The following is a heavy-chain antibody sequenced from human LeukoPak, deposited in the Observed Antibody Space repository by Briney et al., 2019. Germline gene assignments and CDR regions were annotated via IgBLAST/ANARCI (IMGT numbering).Heavy chain of an antibody. V-gene: IGHV3-49*04. CDR1: GFTFGDYA. J-gene: IGHJ4*02. Sequence: GGSLRLSCIASGFTFGDYAMSWVRQAPGKGLEWVGFIRSKAYGETTEFAAFVRGRFTISRDDSKSIAYLQMNSLKTEDTAVYYCSRVKYDILTGYYLFDYWGQGTLVTVSS. D-gene: IGHD3-9*01. CDR3: SRVKYDILTGYYLFDY. CDR2: IRSKAYGETT.